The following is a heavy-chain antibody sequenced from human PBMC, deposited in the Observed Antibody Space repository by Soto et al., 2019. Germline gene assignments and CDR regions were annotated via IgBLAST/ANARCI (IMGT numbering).Heavy chain of an antibody. V-gene: IGHV3-33*01. CDR2: IWYDGSNK. D-gene: IGHD6-6*01. Sequence: PGGSLRLSCAASGFTFSSYGMHWVRQAPGKGLEWVAVIWYDGSNKYYADSVKGRFTISRDNSKNTLYLQMNSLRAEDTAVYYCARDAQLDYAFDIWGQGTMVTVSS. CDR3: ARDAQLDYAFDI. J-gene: IGHJ3*02. CDR1: GFTFSSYG.